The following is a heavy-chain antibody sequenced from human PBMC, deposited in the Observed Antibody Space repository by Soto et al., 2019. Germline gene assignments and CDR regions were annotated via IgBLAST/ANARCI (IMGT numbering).Heavy chain of an antibody. V-gene: IGHV1-69*06. CDR1: GGTFSNYV. CDR3: ARYWTAGTFYGAFDV. J-gene: IGHJ3*01. D-gene: IGHD2-8*02. CDR2: ISPIYDAA. Sequence: QVQLVQSGAEVKKPGSSVKVSCEASGGTFSNYVISWLRQAPGQGPEWMGGISPIYDAANYARKFQGRVTITADTSTSTAYLELIGLKSEDSAIYYCARYWTAGTFYGAFDVWGQGTMVIVSP.